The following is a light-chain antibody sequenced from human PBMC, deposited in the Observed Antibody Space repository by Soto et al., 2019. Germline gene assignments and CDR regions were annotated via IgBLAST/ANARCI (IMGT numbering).Light chain of an antibody. CDR1: SSDVGVYDF. CDR2: EVS. CDR3: SSYTTSATLV. V-gene: IGLV2-14*01. Sequence: QSVLTQPASVSGSPGQSITISCTGTSSDVGVYDFVSWYQQHPGKGPKLVIYEVSNRPSGVSDRFSGSKSGNTASLTISGLQSEDEADYYCSSYTTSATLVFGGGTKLTVL. J-gene: IGLJ3*02.